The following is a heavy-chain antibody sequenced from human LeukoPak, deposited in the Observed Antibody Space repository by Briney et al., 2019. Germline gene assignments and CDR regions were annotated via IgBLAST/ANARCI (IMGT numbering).Heavy chain of an antibody. CDR1: GFTFSSYG. V-gene: IGHV3-7*01. D-gene: IGHD2-2*01. CDR2: MRGDGSRL. Sequence: GGSLRLSCAASGFTFSSYGMHWVRQAPGKGLEWVANMRGDGSRLYYMDSAKGRFTISRDNAKNSLYLQMSDLRAEDTSVYYCARDYNYCSSGRCYDAFDIWGQGTMVTVSS. J-gene: IGHJ3*02. CDR3: ARDYNYCSSGRCYDAFDI.